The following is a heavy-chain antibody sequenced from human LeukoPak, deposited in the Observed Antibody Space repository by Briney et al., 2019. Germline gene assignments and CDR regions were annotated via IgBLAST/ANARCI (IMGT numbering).Heavy chain of an antibody. CDR1: GYTFTGYY. Sequence: ASVKVSCKASGYTFTGYYMHWVRQAPGQGLEWMGRINPNSGGTNYAQKLQGRVTMTTDTSTSTAYMELRSLSSDDTAVYYCARDPYCSSTSCARPYYFDYWGQGTLVTVSS. J-gene: IGHJ4*02. V-gene: IGHV1-2*06. CDR3: ARDPYCSSTSCARPYYFDY. D-gene: IGHD2-2*01. CDR2: INPNSGGT.